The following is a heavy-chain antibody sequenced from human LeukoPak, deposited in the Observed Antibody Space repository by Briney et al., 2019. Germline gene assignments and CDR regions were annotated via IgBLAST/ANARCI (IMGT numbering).Heavy chain of an antibody. CDR3: ARAVGPFDY. V-gene: IGHV3-33*01. D-gene: IGHD3/OR15-3a*01. CDR2: IWNDGSNK. CDR1: GFTFSTYG. Sequence: PGRSLRLSCAASGFTFSTYGMHWLRQAPGKGLEWVAVIWNDGSNKYYADSVKGRFTISGDNSEDTLYLQMNSLRVDDTAVYYCARAVGPFDYWGQGTLVTVSS. J-gene: IGHJ4*02.